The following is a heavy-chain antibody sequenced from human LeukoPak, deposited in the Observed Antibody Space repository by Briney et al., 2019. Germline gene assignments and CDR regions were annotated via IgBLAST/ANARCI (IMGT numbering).Heavy chain of an antibody. V-gene: IGHV3-30-3*01. CDR3: ANSGVVAGTFDY. J-gene: IGHJ4*02. D-gene: IGHD6-19*01. CDR2: ISYDGSNK. Sequence: GGSLRLSCAASGFTFSSYAMHWVRQAPGKGLEWVAVISYDGSNKYYADSVKGRFTISRDNSKNTLYLQMNSLRAEDTAVYYCANSGVVAGTFDYWGQGTLVTVSS. CDR1: GFTFSSYA.